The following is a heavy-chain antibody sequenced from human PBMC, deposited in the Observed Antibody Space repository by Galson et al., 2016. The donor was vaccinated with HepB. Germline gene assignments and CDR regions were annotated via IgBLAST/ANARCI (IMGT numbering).Heavy chain of an antibody. J-gene: IGHJ6*02. V-gene: IGHV3-23*01. CDR3: AKEGNYDFRSGYYKGGMDV. CDR2: IGGTGDNT. D-gene: IGHD3-3*01. CDR1: KFTFSMFA. Sequence: SLRLSCAASKFTFSMFAMNWVRQAPGKGLEWVSVIGGTGDNTNYADSVKGRFTISRDNSKNTLYLQMNSLRAEDTAVYYCAKEGNYDFRSGYYKGGMDVWGQGTTVTVSS.